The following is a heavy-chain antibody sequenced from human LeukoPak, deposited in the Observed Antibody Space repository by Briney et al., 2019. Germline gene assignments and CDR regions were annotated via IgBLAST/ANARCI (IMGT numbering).Heavy chain of an antibody. Sequence: PSQTLSLTCAVSGDSVSSGGYYWTWIRQHPGKGLEWIGYISNSGTTSYSPSLKSRVSISVDTSNNQFSLRLSSVTAADTAVYYCAGDVVVTSSPDAFNIWGQGTMVTVSS. CDR3: AGDVVVTSSPDAFNI. V-gene: IGHV4-31*11. J-gene: IGHJ3*02. D-gene: IGHD2-21*02. CDR1: GDSVSSGGYY. CDR2: ISNSGTT.